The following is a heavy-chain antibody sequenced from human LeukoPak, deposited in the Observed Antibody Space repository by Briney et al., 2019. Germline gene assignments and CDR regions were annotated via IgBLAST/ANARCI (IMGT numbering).Heavy chain of an antibody. CDR3: ASDWARDPFDY. CDR1: GFTFSSYE. J-gene: IGHJ4*02. Sequence: GGSLRLSCAASGFTFSSYEMNWVRQAPGKGLEWVAVISYDGSNKYYADSVKGRFTISRDNSKNTLYLQMNSLRAEDTAVYYCASDWARDPFDYWGQGTLVTVSS. CDR2: ISYDGSNK. V-gene: IGHV3-30*03. D-gene: IGHD3-9*01.